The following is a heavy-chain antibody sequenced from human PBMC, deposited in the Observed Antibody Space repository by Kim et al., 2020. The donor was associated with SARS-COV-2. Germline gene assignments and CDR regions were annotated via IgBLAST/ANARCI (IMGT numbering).Heavy chain of an antibody. CDR3: ARVNGNCSSTSCYRVNWFDP. D-gene: IGHD2-2*01. J-gene: IGHJ5*02. V-gene: IGHV4-39*07. Sequence: RVTISVDTSKNQFSLKLSSVTAADTAVYYCARVNGNCSSTSCYRVNWFDPWGQGTLVTVSS.